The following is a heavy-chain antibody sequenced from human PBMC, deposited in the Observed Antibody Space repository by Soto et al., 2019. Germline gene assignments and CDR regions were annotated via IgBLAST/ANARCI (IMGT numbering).Heavy chain of an antibody. D-gene: IGHD6-13*01. Sequence: ESGGGLVQPGGSLRLSCAASGFTFSSYAMSWVRQAPGKGLEWVSAISGSGGSTYYADSVKGRFTISRDNSKNTLYLQMNSLRAEDTAVYYCAKDRAYSSSWVYYYYYYGMDVWGQGTTVTVSS. J-gene: IGHJ6*02. CDR1: GFTFSSYA. CDR2: ISGSGGST. V-gene: IGHV3-23*01. CDR3: AKDRAYSSSWVYYYYYYGMDV.